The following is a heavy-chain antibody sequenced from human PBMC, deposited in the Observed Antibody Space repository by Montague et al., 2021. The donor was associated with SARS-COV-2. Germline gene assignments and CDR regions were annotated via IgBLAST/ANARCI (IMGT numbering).Heavy chain of an antibody. CDR1: GFTFSSYA. V-gene: IGHV3-23*03. CDR2: IYSGVSST. Sequence: PLRLSCVASGFTFSSYAMSWVRQAPGKGLEWVSVIYSGVSSTYYADSVKGRFTISRDNSKNTLYLQMNSLRAEDTAVYYCAKSRGIRYDSSSYYYPLDYWGQGTMGTGSS. D-gene: IGHD3-22*01. CDR3: AKSRGIRYDSSSYYYPLDY. J-gene: IGHJ4*02.